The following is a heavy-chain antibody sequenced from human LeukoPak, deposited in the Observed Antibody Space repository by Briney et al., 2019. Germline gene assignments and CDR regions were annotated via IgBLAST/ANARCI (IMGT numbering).Heavy chain of an antibody. Sequence: GASVKVSCKASGYTFTSCYMHWVRQAPGQGLEWMGIINPSGGSTSYAQKFQGRVTMTRDTSTSTVYMELSSLRSEDTAVYYCARASDYYDSSGYYGELDYWGQGTLVTVSS. CDR2: INPSGGST. CDR1: GYTFTSCY. V-gene: IGHV1-46*01. D-gene: IGHD3-22*01. CDR3: ARASDYYDSSGYYGELDY. J-gene: IGHJ4*02.